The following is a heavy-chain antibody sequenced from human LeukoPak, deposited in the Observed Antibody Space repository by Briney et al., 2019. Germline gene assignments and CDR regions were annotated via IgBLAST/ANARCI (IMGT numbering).Heavy chain of an antibody. CDR3: ARDSGYYLPHAFDI. J-gene: IGHJ3*02. CDR1: GVSISSYY. V-gene: IGHV4-59*01. CDR2: IYYSGST. D-gene: IGHD3-22*01. Sequence: LETLSLTCTVSGVSISSYYWSWIRQPPGKGLEWIGYIYYSGSTNYNPSLKSRVTISVDTSKNQFSLKLSSVTAADTAVYYCARDSGYYLPHAFDIWGQGTMVTVSS.